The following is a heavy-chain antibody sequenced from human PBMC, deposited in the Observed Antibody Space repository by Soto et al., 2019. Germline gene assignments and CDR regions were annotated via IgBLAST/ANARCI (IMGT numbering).Heavy chain of an antibody. CDR1: RYIFTAYF. V-gene: IGHV1-2*02. CDR3: ASHDPGARFDP. Sequence: QVQLVQSGAEVKKPGASVKVSCKAPRYIFTAYFMHWVRQAPGQGLEWMGWINPINGATHSGLGFQGRVTMTRDTSISTAYMELSSLRSDDTAVYYCASHDPGARFDPWGQGTLVIVSS. J-gene: IGHJ5*02. CDR2: INPINGAT. D-gene: IGHD1-1*01.